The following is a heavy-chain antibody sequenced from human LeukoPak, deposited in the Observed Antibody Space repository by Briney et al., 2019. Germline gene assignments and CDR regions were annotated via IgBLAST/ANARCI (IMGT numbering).Heavy chain of an antibody. V-gene: IGHV3-21*01. J-gene: IGHJ3*02. D-gene: IGHD3-3*01. CDR3: ARVVEWLFLTSDAFDI. CDR1: GLTVTNAW. Sequence: GGSLRLSCSASGLTVTNAWMNWVRQAPGKGLEWVSSISSSSSYIYYADSVKGRFTISRDNAKNSLYLQMNSLRAEDTAVYYCARVVEWLFLTSDAFDIWGQGTMVTVSS. CDR2: ISSSSSYI.